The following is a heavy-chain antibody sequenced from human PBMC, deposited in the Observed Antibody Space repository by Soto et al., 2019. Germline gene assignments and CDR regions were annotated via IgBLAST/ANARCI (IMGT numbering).Heavy chain of an antibody. CDR3: ARGGSISFGSGSYSY. CDR1: GGSFSGYY. J-gene: IGHJ4*02. CDR2: INHSGST. V-gene: IGHV4-34*01. D-gene: IGHD3-10*01. Sequence: QVQLQQWGAGLLKPSETLSLTCAVYGGSFSGYYWSWIRQPPGKGLEWIGEINHSGSTNYNPSLKGRVTISVNTFKNQVFPKVSFCTRADTAVYYCARGGSISFGSGSYSYWGQGTLVTVSS.